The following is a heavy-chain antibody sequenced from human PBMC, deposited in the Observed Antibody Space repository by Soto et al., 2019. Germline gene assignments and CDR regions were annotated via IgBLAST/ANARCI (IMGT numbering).Heavy chain of an antibody. V-gene: IGHV3-30*18. D-gene: IGHD2-8*01. J-gene: IGHJ4*02. CDR2: ISYDGSNK. CDR3: AKDQVDSVLYCTNGVCYTCPDY. Sequence: GGSLRLSCAASGFTFSSYGMHWVRQAPGKGLEWVAVISYDGSNKYYADSVKGRFTISRDNSKNTLYLQMNSLRAEDTAVYYCAKDQVDSVLYCTNGVCYTCPDYWGQGTLVTVSS. CDR1: GFTFSSYG.